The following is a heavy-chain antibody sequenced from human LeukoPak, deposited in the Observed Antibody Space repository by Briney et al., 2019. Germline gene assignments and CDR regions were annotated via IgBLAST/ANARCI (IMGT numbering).Heavy chain of an antibody. Sequence: GSLRLSCAASGFTFSSYSMNWVRQAPGKGLEWIGEVNHSGSTNYSPSLKSRVSISVDTSKNQFSLKVSSVTAADTAVYYCARGGGGRTSMIDYYWGQGTLVTVSS. V-gene: IGHV4-34*01. J-gene: IGHJ4*02. CDR1: GFTFSSYS. CDR3: ARGGGGRTSMIDYY. D-gene: IGHD3-16*01. CDR2: VNHSGST.